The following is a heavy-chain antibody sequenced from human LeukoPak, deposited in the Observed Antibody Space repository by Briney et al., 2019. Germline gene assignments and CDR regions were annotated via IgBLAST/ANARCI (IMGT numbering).Heavy chain of an antibody. V-gene: IGHV3-64*04. Sequence: QAGGSLRLSCSASGFTFSNYAMHWVRQAPGKGLEYVSAISTNGDGTYYADSVKGRFTISRDNAKDTLSLQMNSLRVDDTALYYCVRDGMGPLPYDWWGQGTLVTVSS. CDR2: ISTNGDGT. CDR1: GFTFSNYA. CDR3: VRDGMGPLPYDW. D-gene: IGHD1-14*01. J-gene: IGHJ4*02.